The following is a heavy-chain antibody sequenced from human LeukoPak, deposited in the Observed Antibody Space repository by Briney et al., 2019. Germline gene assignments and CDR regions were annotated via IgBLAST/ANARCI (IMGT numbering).Heavy chain of an antibody. V-gene: IGHV3-23*01. J-gene: IGHJ4*02. CDR1: GFTFSSYA. D-gene: IGHD5-18*01. CDR3: APRGDTAMVTNYFDY. Sequence: GGSVRLSCAASGFTFSSYAMSWVRQAPGKGLEWVSVISGSGGSTYYADSVKGRFTISRDNSKNTLYLQMNSLRAEDTAVYYCAPRGDTAMVTNYFDYWGQGTLVTVSS. CDR2: ISGSGGST.